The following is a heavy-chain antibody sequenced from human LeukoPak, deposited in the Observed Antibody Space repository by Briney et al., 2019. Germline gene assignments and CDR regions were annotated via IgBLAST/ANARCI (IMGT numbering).Heavy chain of an antibody. V-gene: IGHV5-51*01. Sequence: GESPKTPCKGSGYSFTSYWIGWVRQMPGKGPEGMGINYPRDSDTRYSPSLQGQVTISADKSISNASLQWSSLHASDTAMYYCARRYYGSGRADYWGQGTLVTVSS. CDR1: GYSFTSYW. D-gene: IGHD3-10*01. CDR3: ARRYYGSGRADY. J-gene: IGHJ4*02. CDR2: NYPRDSDT.